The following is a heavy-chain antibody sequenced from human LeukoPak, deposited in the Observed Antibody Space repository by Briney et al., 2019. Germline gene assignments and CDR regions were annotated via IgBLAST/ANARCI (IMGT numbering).Heavy chain of an antibody. CDR2: MSPNSGDT. J-gene: IGHJ4*02. V-gene: IGHV1-8*01. CDR3: ARDLVQYSSSTFDY. D-gene: IGHD6-6*01. Sequence: ASVKVSCKASGYTFTSYDFNWVRQATGQRPEWMGWMSPNSGDTGYAQKFQDRVTMTRNTSISTAYMELSSLRSDDTAVYYCARDLVQYSSSTFDYWGQGTLVTVSS. CDR1: GYTFTSYD.